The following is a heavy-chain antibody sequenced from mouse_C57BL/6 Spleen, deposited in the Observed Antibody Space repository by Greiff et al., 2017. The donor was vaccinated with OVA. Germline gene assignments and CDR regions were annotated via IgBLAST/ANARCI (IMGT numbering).Heavy chain of an antibody. CDR2: ISYDGSN. Sequence: EVQLKESGPGLVKPSQSLSLTCSVTGYSITSGYSWNWIRQFPGNKLELMGYISYDGSNNYNPSLKNRISITRDTSKNQFFLKLNSVTTEDTATYYCAREDTTVVDAMDYWGQGTSVTVSS. J-gene: IGHJ4*01. D-gene: IGHD1-1*01. CDR3: AREDTTVVDAMDY. CDR1: GYSITSGYS. V-gene: IGHV3-6*01.